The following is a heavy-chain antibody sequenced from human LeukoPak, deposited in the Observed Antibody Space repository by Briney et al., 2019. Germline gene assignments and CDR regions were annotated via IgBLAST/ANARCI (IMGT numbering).Heavy chain of an antibody. CDR1: GFSFSNHW. V-gene: IGHV3-7*01. CDR3: VRDSLSRYDQNYCFDF. Sequence: PGGSLRLSCAASGFSFSNHWMTWVRQAPGKGLEWVANIKQDESEKYYLDSVKGRFTISRDNTENSLYLHMTNLGPEDTAVYYCVRDSLSRYDQNYCFDFWGQGTLVTVSS. D-gene: IGHD2-2*01. CDR2: IKQDESEK. J-gene: IGHJ4*02.